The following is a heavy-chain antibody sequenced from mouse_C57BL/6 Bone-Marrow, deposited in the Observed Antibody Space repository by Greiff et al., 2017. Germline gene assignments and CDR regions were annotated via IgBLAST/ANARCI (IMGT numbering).Heavy chain of an antibody. D-gene: IGHD1-1*01. Sequence: EVKLQESGGGLVKPGGSLKLSCAASGFTFSSYAMSWVRQTPEKRLEWVATISDGGSYTYYPVNVKGRFTISRDNAKNNLYLQMSHLKSEDTAMYYCARDTTVVAIDYWGQGTTLTVSS. CDR2: ISDGGSYT. CDR1: GFTFSSYA. J-gene: IGHJ2*01. V-gene: IGHV5-4*01. CDR3: ARDTTVVAIDY.